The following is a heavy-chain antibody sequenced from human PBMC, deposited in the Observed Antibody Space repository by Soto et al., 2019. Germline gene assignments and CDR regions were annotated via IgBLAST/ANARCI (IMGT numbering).Heavy chain of an antibody. J-gene: IGHJ6*02. Sequence: GGSLRLSCAASGFTFSSYAMSWVRQAPWKGLEWVSAISGSGGSTYYADSVKGRFTISRDNSKNTLYLQMNSLRAEDTAVYYCAKDGAMIVVVITEYYGMDVWGQGTTVTVSS. CDR2: ISGSGGST. CDR3: AKDGAMIVVVITEYYGMDV. D-gene: IGHD3-22*01. CDR1: GFTFSSYA. V-gene: IGHV3-23*01.